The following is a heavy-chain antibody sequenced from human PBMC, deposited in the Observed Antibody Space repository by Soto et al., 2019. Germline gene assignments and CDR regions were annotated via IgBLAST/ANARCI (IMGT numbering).Heavy chain of an antibody. CDR1: GYSISSGYY. J-gene: IGHJ5*02. Sequence: PSGTLSLTCAVSGYSISSGYYSGWLRQPPGKGMEWIGSMYHRGRTEYFRSLNSRVIVSIDMTNDLVSLLLNTVPAADMAVYYCARVGPWVPYYCDSSTYTFENWFDPWGQGTLVTVSS. CDR3: ARVGPWVPYYCDSSTYTFENWFDP. D-gene: IGHD3-22*01. CDR2: MYHRGRT. V-gene: IGHV4-38-2*01.